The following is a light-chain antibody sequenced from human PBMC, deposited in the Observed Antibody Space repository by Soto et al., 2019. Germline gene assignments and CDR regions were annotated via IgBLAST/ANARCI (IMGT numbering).Light chain of an antibody. Sequence: QSALTKPPSVSRTPGLSVTISFTGSSSFGGSYSRDFWYQQPRGTARNVMIYEVSNRPSGVPDRFSGSKSGNTLSFTISGLQLEVEADYYCLSSSSSSTYVFGTGSKVTVL. CDR2: EVS. CDR1: SSFGGSYSR. V-gene: IGLV2-18*02. J-gene: IGLJ1*01. CDR3: LSSSSSSTYV.